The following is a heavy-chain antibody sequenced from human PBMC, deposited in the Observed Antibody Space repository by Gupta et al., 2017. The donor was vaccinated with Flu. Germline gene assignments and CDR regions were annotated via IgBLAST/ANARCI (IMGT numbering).Heavy chain of an antibody. CDR3: AKDVGTAVAGPTDY. J-gene: IGHJ4*02. V-gene: IGHV3-23*01. D-gene: IGHD6-19*01. CDR1: GFTFSSYA. CDR2: ISGSGGST. Sequence: EVQLLEAGGGLVQPGGSLRLSCAASGFTFSSYAMSWVRQAPGKGLGWVSAISGSGGSTYYADSVKGRFTISRDNSKNTLYLQMNSLRAEDTAVYYCAKDVGTAVAGPTDYWGQGTLVTVSS.